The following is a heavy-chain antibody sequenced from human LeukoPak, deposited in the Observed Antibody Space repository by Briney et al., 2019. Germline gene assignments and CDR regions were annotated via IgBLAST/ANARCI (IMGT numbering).Heavy chain of an antibody. Sequence: ASVKVSCKASGYTFTGYYMHWVRQAPGQGLEWMGWINPNSGGTNYAQKFQGRVTMARDTSISTAYMEMSRLRSDDTAVYYCARTGRGQLPDAFDIWGQGTMVTVSS. V-gene: IGHV1-2*02. CDR3: ARTGRGQLPDAFDI. D-gene: IGHD2-2*01. J-gene: IGHJ3*02. CDR1: GYTFTGYY. CDR2: INPNSGGT.